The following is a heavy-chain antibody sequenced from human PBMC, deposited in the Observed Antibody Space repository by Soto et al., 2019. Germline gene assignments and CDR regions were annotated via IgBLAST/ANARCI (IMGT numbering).Heavy chain of an antibody. CDR2: ISGDRAYI. Sequence: GGSLRLSCVASGFTFSAYSMNWVRQAPGKGLEWLSYISGDRAYIYYADSVRGRFTISRYNAENPLYLQMDNLRDEDTALYYCARQVYTVVTPMDFWGQGTLVTVSS. D-gene: IGHD2-21*02. J-gene: IGHJ4*02. CDR3: ARQVYTVVTPMDF. CDR1: GFTFSAYS. V-gene: IGHV3-48*02.